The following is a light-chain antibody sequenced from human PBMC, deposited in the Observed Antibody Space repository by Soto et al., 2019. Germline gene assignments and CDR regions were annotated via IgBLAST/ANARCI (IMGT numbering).Light chain of an antibody. J-gene: IGKJ2*01. Sequence: EFVLTQSPGTLSLSPGERAALSCRASQSVSSSYFAWYQQRPGQAPRLLIYGASTRANGVSDRFGGSGSGTDFTLTISRLEPEDFAVYFCQHYGSSPGYTFGQGTKLEIK. CDR3: QHYGSSPGYT. CDR1: QSVSSSY. CDR2: GAS. V-gene: IGKV3-20*01.